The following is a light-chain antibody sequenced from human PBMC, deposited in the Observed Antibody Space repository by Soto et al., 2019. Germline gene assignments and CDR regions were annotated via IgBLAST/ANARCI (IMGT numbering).Light chain of an antibody. CDR1: QSFSSSY. CDR3: QQYGSSPIT. V-gene: IGKV3-20*01. CDR2: GAS. Sequence: EIVLTQSPGTLSLSPGERATLSCRASQSFSSSYLAWYQQKPGQAPRLLIYGASTRATGIPARFSGSGSGTEFTLTISSLQSEDFAVYYCQQYGSSPITFGQGTRLET. J-gene: IGKJ5*01.